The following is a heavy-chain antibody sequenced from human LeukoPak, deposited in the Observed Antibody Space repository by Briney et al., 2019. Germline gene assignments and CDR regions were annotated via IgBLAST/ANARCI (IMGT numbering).Heavy chain of an antibody. CDR1: GFTFSSYW. V-gene: IGHV3-74*01. Sequence: PGGSLRLSCAASGFTFSSYWMHWVRQAPGKGLVWVSRTNNDGGSTPYADSVKGRFTISSDNAKNTLYLQMNSLRAEDTAVYYCARSNHGCHDYWGQGTLVTVSS. CDR3: ARSNHGCHDY. J-gene: IGHJ4*02. CDR2: TNNDGGST. D-gene: IGHD4-11*01.